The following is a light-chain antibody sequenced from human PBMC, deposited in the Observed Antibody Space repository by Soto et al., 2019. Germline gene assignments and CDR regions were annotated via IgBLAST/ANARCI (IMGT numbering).Light chain of an antibody. V-gene: IGKV3-20*01. CDR2: GAS. CDR3: QQSGSSPYT. J-gene: IGKJ2*01. Sequence: EIVLTQSPGTLSLSPGERATLSCRASQTVGITYLTWYQHKPGQAPRLLIYGASSRATGIPDRFSGSGSGTYFTLTINILEPEDFAVYYCQQSGSSPYTFGQGTKLEIK. CDR1: QTVGITY.